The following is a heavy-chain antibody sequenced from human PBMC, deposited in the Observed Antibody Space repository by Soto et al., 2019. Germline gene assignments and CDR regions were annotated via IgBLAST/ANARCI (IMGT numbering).Heavy chain of an antibody. D-gene: IGHD1-26*01. V-gene: IGHV3-23*01. J-gene: IGHJ5*02. CDR1: GFTFSSYA. CDR3: AKFEVGATRYNWFDP. CDR2: ISGSGGST. Sequence: GGSLRLSCAASGFTFSSYAMSWVRQAPGKGLEWVSAISGSGGSTYYADSVKGRFTISRDNSKNTLYLQMNSLRAEDTAVYYCAKFEVGATRYNWFDPWGQGTLVTVSS.